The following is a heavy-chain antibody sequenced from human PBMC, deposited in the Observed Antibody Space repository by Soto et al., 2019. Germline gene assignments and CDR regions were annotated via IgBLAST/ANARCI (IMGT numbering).Heavy chain of an antibody. CDR2: IDTSGST. Sequence: QGQLQESGPGLVKPSETLSLTCTVSGGSISNYYCNWIRQPAGMGLEWIGRIDTSGSTNYNPSLKSRVTMSVDTSKQEFSLKLSSVTAADTALYYCARGGQDFWSGPFDYWGRGALVTVSS. CDR1: GGSISNYY. J-gene: IGHJ4*02. V-gene: IGHV4-4*07. D-gene: IGHD3-3*01. CDR3: ARGGQDFWSGPFDY.